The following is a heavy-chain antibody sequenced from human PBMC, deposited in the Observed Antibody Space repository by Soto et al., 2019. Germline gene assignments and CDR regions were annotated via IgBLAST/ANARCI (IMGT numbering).Heavy chain of an antibody. J-gene: IGHJ5*02. CDR3: ARLYSSGPTPVEPNWFDP. CDR2: ISYSGST. Sequence: KASETLSLTCTVSGGSISSSSYYWGWIRQPPGKGLERIVSISYSGSTYYNPSLKSRFTISVDTSKNQFSLKLSSVTAADTAVYYCARLYSSGPTPVEPNWFDPWGQGTLVTVSS. D-gene: IGHD6-19*01. V-gene: IGHV4-39*01. CDR1: GGSISSSSYY.